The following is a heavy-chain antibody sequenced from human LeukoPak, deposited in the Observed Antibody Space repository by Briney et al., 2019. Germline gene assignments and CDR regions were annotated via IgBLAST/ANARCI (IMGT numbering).Heavy chain of an antibody. CDR2: INPGNGNT. Sequence: EASVKVSCKASGYTFTSYAIHWVRQAPGQRPEWMGWINPGNGNTKYSQNFQGRVTITRDTSASTAYMELSSLRSEDTAVYFCARDPYISGRGVSDYWGQGTLVTVSS. J-gene: IGHJ4*02. D-gene: IGHD6-19*01. CDR1: GYTFTSYA. V-gene: IGHV1-3*01. CDR3: ARDPYISGRGVSDY.